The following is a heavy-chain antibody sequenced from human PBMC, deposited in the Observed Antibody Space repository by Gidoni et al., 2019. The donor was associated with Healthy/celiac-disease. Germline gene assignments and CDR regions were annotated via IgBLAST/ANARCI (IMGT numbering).Heavy chain of an antibody. CDR3: ARVAYCSSTSCPAPYYYYGMDV. CDR2: IYYSGST. V-gene: IGHV4-31*03. CDR1: VGSISSGGYY. D-gene: IGHD2-2*01. Sequence: QVPLQESGPGLVKPSQTLSLTCTFSVGSISSGGYYWRWPRQHPGTGLEWIGYIYYSGSTYYNPSLKSRVTISVDTSKNQFSLKLSSVTAADTAVYYCARVAYCSSTSCPAPYYYYGMDVWGQGTTVTVSS. J-gene: IGHJ6*02.